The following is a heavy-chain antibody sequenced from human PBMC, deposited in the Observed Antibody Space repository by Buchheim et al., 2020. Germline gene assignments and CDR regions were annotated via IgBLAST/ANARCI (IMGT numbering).Heavy chain of an antibody. CDR2: ISSSGSTI. V-gene: IGHV3-48*03. J-gene: IGHJ6*02. CDR3: ARGPLYGDYNVGMDV. D-gene: IGHD4-17*01. CDR1: GFTFSSYE. Sequence: EVQLVESGGGLVQPGGSLRLSCAASGFTFSSYEMNWVRQVPGKGLGWVSYISSSGSTIYYADSVKGRFTISRDNAKNSLYLQMNSLRAEDTAVYYCARGPLYGDYNVGMDVWGQGTT.